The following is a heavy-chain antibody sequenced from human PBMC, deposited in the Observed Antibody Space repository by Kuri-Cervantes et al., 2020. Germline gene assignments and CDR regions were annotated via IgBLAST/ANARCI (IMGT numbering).Heavy chain of an antibody. CDR1: GGSISSYY. V-gene: IGHV4-59*01. Sequence: SETLSLTCTVSGGSISSYYWSWIRQPPGKGLEWIGYIYYSGSTNYNPPLKSRVTISVDTSKNQFSLKLSSVTAADTAVYYCAGERRYYDSSGYYPLFDYWGQGTLVTVSS. D-gene: IGHD3-22*01. CDR2: IYYSGST. J-gene: IGHJ4*02. CDR3: AGERRYYDSSGYYPLFDY.